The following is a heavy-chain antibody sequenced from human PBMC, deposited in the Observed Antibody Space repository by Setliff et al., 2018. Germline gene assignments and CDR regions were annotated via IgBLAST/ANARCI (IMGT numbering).Heavy chain of an antibody. CDR3: RVWSGYYKNDY. J-gene: IGHJ4*02. V-gene: IGHV4-34*01. CDR1: GGSFSDYY. CDR2: INQSGNT. Sequence: SETLSLTCTVYGGSFSDYYWGWIRQSPGKRPEWIAEINQSGNTNYNPSLNSRVSVSVDTPTNQFSLKVFSVTAADTAVYYCRVWSGYYKNDYWGQGTLVTVSS. D-gene: IGHD3-3*01.